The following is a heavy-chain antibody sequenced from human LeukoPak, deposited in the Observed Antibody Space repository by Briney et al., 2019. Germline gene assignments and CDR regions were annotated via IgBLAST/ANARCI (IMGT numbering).Heavy chain of an antibody. CDR3: AREERSYSSGWYNY. J-gene: IGHJ4*02. V-gene: IGHV1-2*06. D-gene: IGHD6-19*01. Sequence: ASVKVSCTASGYTFTVYYMHWVRQAPGQGLEWMGRINPNSGGTNYAQKFQGRVTMTRDTSISTAYMELSRLRSDDTAVYYCAREERSYSSGWYNYWGQGTLVTVSS. CDR2: INPNSGGT. CDR1: GYTFTVYY.